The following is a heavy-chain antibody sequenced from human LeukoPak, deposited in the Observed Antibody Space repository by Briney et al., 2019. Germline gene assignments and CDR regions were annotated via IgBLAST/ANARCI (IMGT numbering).Heavy chain of an antibody. Sequence: PSETLSLTCTVSGGSISSSSYYWGWIRQPPGKGLEWIGSIYYSGSTYYNPSLKSRVTISVDTSKNQFSLKLSSVTAADTAVYYCGREMAIGGAFDYWGQGTLVTVSS. V-gene: IGHV4-39*01. CDR3: GREMAIGGAFDY. D-gene: IGHD5-24*01. CDR1: GGSISSSSYY. J-gene: IGHJ4*02. CDR2: IYYSGST.